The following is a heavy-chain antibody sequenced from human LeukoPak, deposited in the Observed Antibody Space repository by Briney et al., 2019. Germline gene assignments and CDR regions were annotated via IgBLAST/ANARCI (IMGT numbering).Heavy chain of an antibody. CDR2: ISSSGSTI. D-gene: IGHD4-17*01. CDR1: GFTFSSYE. CDR3: ARNFLYGDYACFDY. Sequence: TGGSLRLSCAASGFTFSSYEMNWVRQAPGKGLEWVSYISSSGSTIYYADSVKGRFTISRDNAKNSLYLQMNSLRAEDTAVYYCARNFLYGDYACFDYWGQGTLVTVSS. J-gene: IGHJ4*02. V-gene: IGHV3-48*03.